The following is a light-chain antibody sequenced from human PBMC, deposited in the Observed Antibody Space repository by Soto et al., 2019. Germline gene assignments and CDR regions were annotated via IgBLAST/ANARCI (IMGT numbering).Light chain of an antibody. CDR1: QSVSSY. Sequence: EIVLTQSPGTLSLSPGERATLSCRASQSVSSYLAWYQQKPGQAPRLLIYDASNRATGIPARFSGSGSGTDITLTISSLEPEDFAVYYCQQRSNWPPFGQGTRLEIK. J-gene: IGKJ5*01. CDR3: QQRSNWPP. V-gene: IGKV3-11*01. CDR2: DAS.